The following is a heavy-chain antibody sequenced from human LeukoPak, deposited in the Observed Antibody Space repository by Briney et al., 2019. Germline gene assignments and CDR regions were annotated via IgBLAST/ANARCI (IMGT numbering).Heavy chain of an antibody. V-gene: IGHV3-23*01. Sequence: PGASLRLSCAASGFTFSSYAMSWVRQAPGKGLEWVSAISGSGGSTYYADSVKGRFTISRDNSKNTLYLQMNSLRAEDTAVYYCAKDPRVYYDSSGYFPWGQGTLVTVSS. J-gene: IGHJ5*02. CDR2: ISGSGGST. D-gene: IGHD3-22*01. CDR1: GFTFSSYA. CDR3: AKDPRVYYDSSGYFP.